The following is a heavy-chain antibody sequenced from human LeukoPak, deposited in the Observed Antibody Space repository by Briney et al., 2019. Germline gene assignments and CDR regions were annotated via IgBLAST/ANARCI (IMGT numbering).Heavy chain of an antibody. Sequence: GGSLRLSCVASGFTLSSYWMSWLRQAPGKGLEWVAVISYDGSNKYYADSLRGRFTISRDNSKNTLYLQMNSLRAEDTAMYYCAKQQQLGTNWFDPWGQGTLVRVSS. D-gene: IGHD6-13*01. CDR1: GFTLSSYW. CDR2: ISYDGSNK. J-gene: IGHJ5*02. CDR3: AKQQQLGTNWFDP. V-gene: IGHV3-30*18.